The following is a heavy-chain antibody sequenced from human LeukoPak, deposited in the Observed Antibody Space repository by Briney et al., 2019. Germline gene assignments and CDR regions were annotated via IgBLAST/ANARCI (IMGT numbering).Heavy chain of an antibody. V-gene: IGHV3-30-3*01. CDR1: GFTFSSYA. CDR3: ARAHRYSSGWYFDY. Sequence: GGSLRLSCAASGFTFSSYAMHWVRQAPGKGLEWVAVISYDGSNKYYADSVKGRFTISRDNSKNTLYLQMNSLRAEDTAVYYCARAHRYSSGWYFDYWGQGTLVTVSS. J-gene: IGHJ4*02. D-gene: IGHD6-19*01. CDR2: ISYDGSNK.